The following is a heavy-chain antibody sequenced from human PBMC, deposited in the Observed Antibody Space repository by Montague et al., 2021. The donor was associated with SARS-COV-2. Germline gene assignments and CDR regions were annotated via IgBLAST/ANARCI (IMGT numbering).Heavy chain of an antibody. J-gene: IGHJ3*02. V-gene: IGHV6-1*01. CDR2: TYYRSKWYH. D-gene: IGHD2-15*01. Sequence: CAISGDSVCGNDATWSWDRQSSSSGLEWLGRTYYRSKWYHDYAISLKSRITINPDTSKNQFSLQLSSVAPEDTAVFYCARTTTRMLYPENAFDIWGQGAMGTVSS. CDR1: GDSVCGNDAT. CDR3: ARTTTRMLYPENAFDI.